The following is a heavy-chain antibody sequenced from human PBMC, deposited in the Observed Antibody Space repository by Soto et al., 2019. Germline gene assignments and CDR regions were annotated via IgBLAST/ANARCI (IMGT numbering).Heavy chain of an antibody. CDR2: IYYSGST. CDR3: ARDRTQGELVFDY. V-gene: IGHV4-31*03. Sequence: QVQLQESGPGLVKPSQTLSLTCTVSGRSISSGGYYWSWFRHHPGRGLEWIGYIYYSGSTYYNPSLKSRVTISVDTSKNQFSLKLSSVPAADTAVYYCARDRTQGELVFDYWGQGTLVTVSS. D-gene: IGHD1-26*01. J-gene: IGHJ4*02. CDR1: GRSISSGGYY.